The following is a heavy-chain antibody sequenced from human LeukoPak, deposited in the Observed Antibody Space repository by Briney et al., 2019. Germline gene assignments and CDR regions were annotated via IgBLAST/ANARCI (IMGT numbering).Heavy chain of an antibody. CDR1: GYTFTSYY. D-gene: IGHD2-21*01. V-gene: IGHV1-69*04. CDR3: ARVLTYCGGDCLDY. J-gene: IGHJ4*02. Sequence: SVKVSCKASGYTFTSYYMHWVRQAPGQGLEWMGRIIPILGIANYAQKFQGRVTITADKSTSTAYMELSSLRSEDTAVYYCARVLTYCGGDCLDYWGQGTLVTVSS. CDR2: IIPILGIA.